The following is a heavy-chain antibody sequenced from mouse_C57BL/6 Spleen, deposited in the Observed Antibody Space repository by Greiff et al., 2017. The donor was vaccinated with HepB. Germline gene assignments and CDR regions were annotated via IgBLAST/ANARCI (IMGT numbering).Heavy chain of an antibody. V-gene: IGHV1-80*01. J-gene: IGHJ1*03. CDR1: GYAFSSYW. CDR3: AEGGSSEGWYFDV. D-gene: IGHD1-1*01. CDR2: IYPGDGDT. Sequence: QVQLKESGAELVKPGASVKISCKASGYAFSSYWMNWVKQRPGKGLEWIGQIYPGDGDTNYNGKFKGKATLTADKSSSTAYMQLSSLTSEDSAVYFCAEGGSSEGWYFDVWGTGTTVTVSS.